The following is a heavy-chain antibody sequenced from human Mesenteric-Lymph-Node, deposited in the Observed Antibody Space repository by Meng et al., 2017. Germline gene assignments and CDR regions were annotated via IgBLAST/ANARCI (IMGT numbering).Heavy chain of an antibody. CDR2: ISSSGSTI. CDR3: CRTRTALS. CDR1: GFTFSSYS. V-gene: IGHV3-48*04. D-gene: IGHD1-7*01. J-gene: IGHJ5*02. Sequence: GESLKISCAASGFTFSSYSMNWVRQAPGKGLEWVSYISSSGSTIYYADSVKGRFTISRDNAKNSLFLQMNSLRGEDTAVYYCCRTRTALSWGQGTLVTVSS.